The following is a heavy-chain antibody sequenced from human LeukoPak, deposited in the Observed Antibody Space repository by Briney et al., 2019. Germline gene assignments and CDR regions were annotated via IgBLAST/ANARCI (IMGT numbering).Heavy chain of an antibody. CDR3: ARGADNGGGYLFDY. CDR2: IDQSGSKK. CDR1: GCTFNSHW. Sequence: GGSLRLSCAGSGCTFNSHWMNWVRQAPWKGLEWVANIDQSGSKKYYVDSVKGRFTIFRDNAKNSLFLQMNSLRAEDTAVYYCARGADNGGGYLFDYWGQGNLVTVSS. J-gene: IGHJ4*02. V-gene: IGHV3-7*04. D-gene: IGHD3-16*01.